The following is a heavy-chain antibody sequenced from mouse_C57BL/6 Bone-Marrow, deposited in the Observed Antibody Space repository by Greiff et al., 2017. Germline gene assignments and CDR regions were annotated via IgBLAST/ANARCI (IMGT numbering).Heavy chain of an antibody. CDR3: ARLGEGDY. CDR2: INSDGGGT. J-gene: IGHJ2*01. V-gene: IGHV5-2*01. Sequence: DVQLVESGGGLVQPGESLKLSCESNEYEFPSYDMSWVRKTPGKRLELVADINSDGGGTYYPDTMERRFIISRDNTKKTLYLQMSSLRSEDASLYYCARLGEGDYWGQGTTLTVSS. CDR1: EYEFPSYD.